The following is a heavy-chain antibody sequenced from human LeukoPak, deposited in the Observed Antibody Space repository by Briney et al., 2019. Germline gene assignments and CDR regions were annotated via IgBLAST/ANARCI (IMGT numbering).Heavy chain of an antibody. V-gene: IGHV3-23*01. CDR1: GFTFSSYG. CDR2: ISGSGGST. Sequence: GGSLRLSCAASGFTFSSYGMSWVRQAPGKGLEWVSAISGSGGSTYYADSVKGRFTISRDNSQNMMYLQMNSLEFDDTAVYYCATSSRQVGDAFDIWGQGAMVTVAS. CDR3: ATSSRQVGDAFDI. J-gene: IGHJ3*02.